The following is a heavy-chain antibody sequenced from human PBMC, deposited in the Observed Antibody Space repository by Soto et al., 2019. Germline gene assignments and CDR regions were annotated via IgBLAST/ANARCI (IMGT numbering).Heavy chain of an antibody. J-gene: IGHJ5*02. Sequence: SETLSLTCTVSGGSISSYYWSWIRQPPGKGLEWIGYIYYSGSTNYNPSLKSRVTISVDTSKNQFSLKLSSVTAADTAVYYCARSELTMVRGGDAHWFDPWGQGTLVTVSS. D-gene: IGHD3-10*01. CDR2: IYYSGST. V-gene: IGHV4-59*01. CDR1: GGSISSYY. CDR3: ARSELTMVRGGDAHWFDP.